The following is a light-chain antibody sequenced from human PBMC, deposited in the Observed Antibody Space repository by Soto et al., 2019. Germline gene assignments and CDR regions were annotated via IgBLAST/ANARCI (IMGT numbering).Light chain of an antibody. V-gene: IGKV3-20*01. CDR3: QQYAASPRT. Sequence: EIVFTQSPGTLSLSPGERATLSCRASQSVSSSYFAWYLQKPGQAPRLLIYAASNRATGIPDSFSGSGSGTDFTLTISRLEPEDFAVYYCQQYAASPRTFGQGTKLEI. CDR2: AAS. CDR1: QSVSSSY. J-gene: IGKJ2*01.